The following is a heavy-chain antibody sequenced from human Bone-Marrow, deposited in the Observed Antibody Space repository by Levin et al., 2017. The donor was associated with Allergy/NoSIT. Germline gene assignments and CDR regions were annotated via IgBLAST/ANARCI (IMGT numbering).Heavy chain of an antibody. CDR1: GFTFSSYS. CDR3: ARLGVQSEVVPAAMVFDY. CDR2: ISSSSSYI. J-gene: IGHJ4*02. D-gene: IGHD2-2*01. V-gene: IGHV3-21*01. Sequence: GGSLRLSCAASGFTFSSYSMNWVRQAPGKGLEWVSSISSSSSYIYYADSVKGRFTISRDNAKNSLYLQMNSLRAEDTAVYYCARLGVQSEVVPAAMVFDYWGQGTLVTVSS.